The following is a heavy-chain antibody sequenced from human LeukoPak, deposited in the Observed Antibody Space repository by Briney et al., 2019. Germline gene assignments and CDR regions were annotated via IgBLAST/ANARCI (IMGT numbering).Heavy chain of an antibody. CDR2: IIPILGIA. J-gene: IGHJ3*02. Sequence: SVKVSCKASGGTFSSYAISWVRQAPGQGLEWMGRIIPILGIANYAQKFQGRVTITADKSTSTAYMELSSLRSEDTAVYYCARVAAAASDAFDIWGHGTMVTVSS. CDR1: GGTFSSYA. D-gene: IGHD6-13*01. V-gene: IGHV1-69*04. CDR3: ARVAAAASDAFDI.